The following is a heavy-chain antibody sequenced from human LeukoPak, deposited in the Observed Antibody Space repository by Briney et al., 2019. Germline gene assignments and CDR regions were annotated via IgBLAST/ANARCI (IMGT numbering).Heavy chain of an antibody. CDR3: AKDRSNFDWLLTSFDY. Sequence: GGSLRLSCAASGFTFSSYAMSWVRQAPGKGLEWVSAISGSGGSTYYADSVKGRFTISRDNSKNTLYLQMNSLRAEDTAVYYCAKDRSNFDWLLTSFDYWGQGTLVTVSS. CDR1: GFTFSSYA. V-gene: IGHV3-23*01. J-gene: IGHJ4*02. CDR2: ISGSGGST. D-gene: IGHD3-9*01.